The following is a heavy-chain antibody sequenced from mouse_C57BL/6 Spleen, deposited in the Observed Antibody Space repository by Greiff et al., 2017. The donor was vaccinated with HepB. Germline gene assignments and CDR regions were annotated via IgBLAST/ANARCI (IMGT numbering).Heavy chain of an antibody. CDR3: ARRDYDYDGDWYFDV. Sequence: VQLQQSGPELVKPGASVKIPCKASGYTFTDYNMDWVKQSHGKSLEWIGDINPNNGGTIYNQKFKGKATLTVDKSSSTAYMELRSLTSEDTAVYYCARRDYDYDGDWYFDVWGTGTTVTVSS. CDR1: GYTFTDYN. D-gene: IGHD2-4*01. CDR2: INPNNGGT. J-gene: IGHJ1*03. V-gene: IGHV1-18*01.